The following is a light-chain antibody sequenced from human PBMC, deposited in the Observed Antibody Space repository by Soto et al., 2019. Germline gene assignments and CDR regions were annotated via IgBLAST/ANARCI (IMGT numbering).Light chain of an antibody. CDR1: QTIIKF. CDR3: QQSYSAPLVT. Sequence: DIQMTQSPSSLSASVGDRVTITCRASQTIIKFLNWYQQKPGKAPKLLIYTTSTLQSGVPSRFSGSGSGTEFTLTINSLQPEDFATYYCQQSYSAPLVTFGGGTKVEIK. V-gene: IGKV1-39*01. CDR2: TTS. J-gene: IGKJ4*01.